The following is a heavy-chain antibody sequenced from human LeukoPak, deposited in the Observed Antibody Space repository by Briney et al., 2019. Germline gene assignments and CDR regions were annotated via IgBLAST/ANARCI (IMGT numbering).Heavy chain of an antibody. V-gene: IGHV3-23*01. D-gene: IGHD2-21*02. CDR2: ISGSGGNT. J-gene: IGHJ6*02. CDR1: GFTFSNYA. CDR3: AKNPSDSIFYGMDV. Sequence: GGSLRLSCAASGFTFSNYAMTWVRQAPGKGLEWVSAISGSGGNTHYADSVKGRFTISRDNSKNTLYLQMNSLRAEDTAVYYCAKNPSDSIFYGMDVWGQGTTVTVSS.